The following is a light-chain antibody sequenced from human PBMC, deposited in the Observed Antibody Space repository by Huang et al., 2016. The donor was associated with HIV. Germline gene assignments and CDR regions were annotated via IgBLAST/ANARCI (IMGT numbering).Light chain of an antibody. V-gene: IGKV3-15*01. Sequence: DIVMTQFPATVSVSPGERATVSCRASQSVGTNLAWYQQVPGQSPRLLIVGASTRATGVPARFSGTGSGTEFALTISSLQSEDFAVYYCQQYNDWPRTFGQGTKVEIK. J-gene: IGKJ1*01. CDR2: GAS. CDR1: QSVGTN. CDR3: QQYNDWPRT.